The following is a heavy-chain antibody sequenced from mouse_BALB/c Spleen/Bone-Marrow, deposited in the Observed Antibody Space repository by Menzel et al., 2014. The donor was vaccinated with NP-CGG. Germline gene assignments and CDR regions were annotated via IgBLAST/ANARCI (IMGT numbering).Heavy chain of an antibody. D-gene: IGHD2-2*01. CDR1: GYTFTDYN. Sequence: DVKLQESGAELVKPGASAKISCKASGYTFTDYNMDWVKQSHGKSLEWIGDINPNYDSTSYNQKFKGKATLTVDKSSSTAYMELRSLTSEDTAVYYCARRDGYDSYFDYWGQGTTLTVSS. CDR2: INPNYDST. CDR3: ARRDGYDSYFDY. J-gene: IGHJ2*01. V-gene: IGHV1-18*01.